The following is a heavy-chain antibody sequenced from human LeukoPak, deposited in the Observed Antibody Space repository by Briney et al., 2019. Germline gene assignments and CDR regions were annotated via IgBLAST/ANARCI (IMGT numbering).Heavy chain of an antibody. Sequence: ASVKVSCKASGYTFTCYYMHWVRQAPGQGLEWMGWINPNSGGTNYAQRFQGWVTMTRDTSISTAYMELSRLRSDDTAVYYCARGTSYGGSYFDYWGQGTLVTVSS. V-gene: IGHV1-2*04. CDR2: INPNSGGT. D-gene: IGHD3-16*01. CDR1: GYTFTCYY. CDR3: ARGTSYGGSYFDY. J-gene: IGHJ4*02.